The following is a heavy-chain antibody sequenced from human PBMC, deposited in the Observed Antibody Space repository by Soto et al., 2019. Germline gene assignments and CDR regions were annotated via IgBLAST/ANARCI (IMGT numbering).Heavy chain of an antibody. J-gene: IGHJ4*02. Sequence: GGSLRLSCAASGFTFSSHAISWVRQAPGKGLEWVSAISGGGSTYYADPVKGRFTISRDISNSTLYLQMNNLRVEDTAVYYCATKYCISSNCFDYWGEGALVTVSS. CDR2: ISGGGST. D-gene: IGHD3-3*02. V-gene: IGHV3-23*01. CDR3: ATKYCISSNCFDY. CDR1: GFTFSSHA.